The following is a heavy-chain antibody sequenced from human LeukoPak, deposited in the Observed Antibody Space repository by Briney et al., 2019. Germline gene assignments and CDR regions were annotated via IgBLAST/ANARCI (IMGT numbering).Heavy chain of an antibody. CDR3: AKDSPVVAAPDY. CDR2: IRYDGSNK. Sequence: WGSLRLSCAASALTFSSYGMHWVRQAPGKGLEWVAFIRYDGSNKYYADSVKGRFTISRDNSKNTLCLQMNSLRAEDTAVYYCAKDSPVVAAPDYWGQGTLVTVSS. V-gene: IGHV3-30*02. D-gene: IGHD2-15*01. CDR1: ALTFSSYG. J-gene: IGHJ4*02.